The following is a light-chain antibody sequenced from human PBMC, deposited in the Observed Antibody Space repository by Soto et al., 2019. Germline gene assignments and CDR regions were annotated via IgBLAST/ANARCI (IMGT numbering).Light chain of an antibody. CDR2: DAS. Sequence: QSALTQPASVSGSPGQSITISCTGTSSDVGGYNYVSWYQQHPGKGPKLMIYDASDRPSGVSNRFSGSKSGNTASLTISGLRAEYEADYYCSSYTTSSPHVLFGGGTKLTVL. CDR3: SSYTTSSPHVL. J-gene: IGLJ2*01. V-gene: IGLV2-14*03. CDR1: SSDVGGYNY.